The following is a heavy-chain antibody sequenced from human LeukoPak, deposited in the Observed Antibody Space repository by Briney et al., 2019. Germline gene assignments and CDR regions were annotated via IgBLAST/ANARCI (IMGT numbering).Heavy chain of an antibody. CDR1: GFTFSSYA. J-gene: IGHJ4*02. D-gene: IGHD3-3*01. CDR2: ISYDGSNK. CDR3: ARSLYDFWSGYLDY. V-gene: IGHV3-30-3*01. Sequence: GGSLRLSCAASGFTFSSYAMHWVRQAPGKGLEWVAVISYDGSNKYYADSVKGRFTISRDNSKNTLYLRMNSLRAEDTAVYYCARSLYDFWSGYLDYWGQGTLVTVSS.